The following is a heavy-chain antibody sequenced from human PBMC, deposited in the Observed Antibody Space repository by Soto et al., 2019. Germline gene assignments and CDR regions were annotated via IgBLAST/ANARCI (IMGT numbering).Heavy chain of an antibody. CDR3: AFPVPAPPHYDYYDMDV. Sequence: PGGSLRLSCGAAGLKFSSYRMNWVSQDQGKGLDLFSYIFSIICPISYAVSVKGRFTISRDNFKNTLYLQMNSLRADDTAVYYCAFPVPAPPHYDYYDMDVWGQGTTDTVSS. V-gene: IGHV3-48*01. CDR1: GLKFSSYR. CDR2: IFSIICPI. D-gene: IGHD2-2*01. J-gene: IGHJ6*02.